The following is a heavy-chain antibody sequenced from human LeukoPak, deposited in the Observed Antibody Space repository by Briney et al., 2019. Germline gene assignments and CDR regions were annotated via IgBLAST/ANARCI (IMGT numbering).Heavy chain of an antibody. CDR1: GFTFSNNG. CDR3: AKGPATAIMPYDY. J-gene: IGHJ4*02. D-gene: IGHD2-2*02. CDR2: ISYDGSNK. Sequence: GGSLRLSCAASGFTFSNNGMYWVRQAPGKGLEWVAVISYDGSNKYYADSVKGRFTISRDNSKNTLYLQMNSLRAEDTAVYYCAKGPATAIMPYDYWGQGTLVTVSS. V-gene: IGHV3-33*05.